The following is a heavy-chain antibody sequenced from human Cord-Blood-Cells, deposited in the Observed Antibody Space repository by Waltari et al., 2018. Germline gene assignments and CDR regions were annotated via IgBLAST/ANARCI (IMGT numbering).Heavy chain of an antibody. V-gene: IGHV3-30*18. J-gene: IGHJ4*02. CDR3: AKDRDWGSMDY. CDR1: GFTFSSYG. D-gene: IGHD7-27*01. Sequence: QVQLVESGGGVVQPGRSLRLPCAASGFTFSSYGMHWVRQAPGKGLEWVAVISYDGSNKYYADSVKGRFTISRDNSKNTLYLQMNSLRAEDTAVYYCAKDRDWGSMDYWGQGTLVTVSS. CDR2: ISYDGSNK.